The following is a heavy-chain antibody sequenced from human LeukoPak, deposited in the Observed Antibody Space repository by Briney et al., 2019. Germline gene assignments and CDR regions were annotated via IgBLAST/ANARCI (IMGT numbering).Heavy chain of an antibody. J-gene: IGHJ4*02. CDR1: GFSFSNYW. CDR3: EREVQPRSTFDY. Sequence: PGGSLRLSCAAPGFSFSNYWLTWGCKAPGKGQGWEAIIKQDGSVKSYVDSVSGRFTITRDNTTNSLYLQMNSPAAAATPLYYCEREVQPRSTFDYWGQGNLGTVSS. V-gene: IGHV3-7*05. CDR2: IKQDGSVK. D-gene: IGHD2-2*01.